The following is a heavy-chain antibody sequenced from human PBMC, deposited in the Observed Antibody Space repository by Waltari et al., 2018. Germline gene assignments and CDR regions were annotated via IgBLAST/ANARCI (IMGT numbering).Heavy chain of an antibody. V-gene: IGHV3-21*02. CDR1: GFPFSSSN. CDR3: ARDCKSCVHCYAMDV. CDR2: ISSRGDYI. Sequence: EVQLVESGGGLVKPGGSLRPSCAASGFPFSSSNLNWVRQAPGKGLEWVSSISSRGDYIAYADSVKGRFIISRDNANNSVHLQMDSLTAEDTAVYYCARDCKSCVHCYAMDVWGQGTTVTVSS. D-gene: IGHD2-15*01. J-gene: IGHJ6*02.